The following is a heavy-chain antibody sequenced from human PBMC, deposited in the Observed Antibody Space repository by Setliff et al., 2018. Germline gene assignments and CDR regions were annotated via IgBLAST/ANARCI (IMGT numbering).Heavy chain of an antibody. CDR2: ISSTGSYK. D-gene: IGHD1-1*01. Sequence: GGSLRLSCAASGFTFSNYDMNWVRQAPGKGLEWVSYISSTGSYKPYADSVRGRFTISRDNAKNSVDLQMSSLRPEDTAIYFCVRGLSDMVHGFAFDYWGQGTLVTGSS. V-gene: IGHV3-21*05. CDR3: VRGLSDMVHGFAFDY. CDR1: GFTFSNYD. J-gene: IGHJ4*02.